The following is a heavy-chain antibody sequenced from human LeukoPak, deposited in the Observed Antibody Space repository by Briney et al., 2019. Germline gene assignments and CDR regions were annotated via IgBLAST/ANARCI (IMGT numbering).Heavy chain of an antibody. CDR2: ISAYNGNT. CDR1: GYTFTSYG. J-gene: IGHJ4*02. Sequence: GASVKVSCKASGYTFTSYGISWVRQAPGQGLEWMGWISAYNGNTNYAQKLQGRVTMTTDTSTSTAYMELRSLRSDDTAVYYCARPRPLYLGGGIYPNYWGGGPVVPVS. CDR3: ARPRPLYLGGGIYPNY. V-gene: IGHV1-18*01. D-gene: IGHD3-16*01.